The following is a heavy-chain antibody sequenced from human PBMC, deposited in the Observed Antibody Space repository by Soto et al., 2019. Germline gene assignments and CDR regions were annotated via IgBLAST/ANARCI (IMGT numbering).Heavy chain of an antibody. CDR2: INPSGGST. J-gene: IGHJ4*02. Sequence: GASVKVSCKASGYTFTSYGISWVRQAPGQGLEWMGIINPSGGSTSYAQKFQGRVTMTRDTSTSTVYMELSSLRSEDTAVYYCARGSLHYYGSGSYPQRSPPIGIDYWGQGTLVTVSS. D-gene: IGHD3-10*01. CDR3: ARGSLHYYGSGSYPQRSPPIGIDY. CDR1: GYTFTSYG. V-gene: IGHV1-46*03.